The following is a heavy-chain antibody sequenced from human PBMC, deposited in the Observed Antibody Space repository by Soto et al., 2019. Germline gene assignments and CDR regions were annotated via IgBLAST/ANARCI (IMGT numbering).Heavy chain of an antibody. CDR1: GFTFTSSA. J-gene: IGHJ6*02. V-gene: IGHV1-58*02. D-gene: IGHD3-22*01. Sequence: SVKVSCKASGFTFTSSAMQWVRQARGQRLEWIGWIVVGSGNTNYAQKFQERVTITRDMSTSTAYMELSSLRSEDTAVYYCAADEADYYDSSGYSYYYYYGMDVWGQGTTVTVSS. CDR3: AADEADYYDSSGYSYYYYYGMDV. CDR2: IVVGSGNT.